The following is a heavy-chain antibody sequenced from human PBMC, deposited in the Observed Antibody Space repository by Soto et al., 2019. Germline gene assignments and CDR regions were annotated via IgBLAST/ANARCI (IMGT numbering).Heavy chain of an antibody. CDR2: INAGDGNT. CDR3: ARAIWGSHRYYFDN. V-gene: IGHV1-3*01. D-gene: IGHD3-16*02. CDR1: GYIFTDYA. Sequence: QVHLVQSGAEVEKPGASVKVSCKASGYIFTDYAMQWVRQAPGQRPEWMGWINAGDGNTRFSQKFQGRVTFTRDTSASTAYMELSSLRSEDTAVYYCARAIWGSHRYYFDNWGQGTLVTVSS. J-gene: IGHJ4*02.